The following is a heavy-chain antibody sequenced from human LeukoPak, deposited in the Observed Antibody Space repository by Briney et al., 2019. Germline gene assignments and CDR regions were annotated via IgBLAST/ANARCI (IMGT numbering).Heavy chain of an antibody. CDR2: IYTGGAT. D-gene: IGHD2-15*01. CDR1: GFTFSSYA. CDR3: ARDEVPFCSGGSCYPD. Sequence: GGSLRLSCAASGFTFSSYAMSWVRQAPRKGLEWVSVIYTGGATYYADSVKGRFTISRDNSKNTLYLQMNSLRAEDTAVYYCARDEVPFCSGGSCYPDWGQGTLVTVSS. J-gene: IGHJ4*02. V-gene: IGHV3-66*01.